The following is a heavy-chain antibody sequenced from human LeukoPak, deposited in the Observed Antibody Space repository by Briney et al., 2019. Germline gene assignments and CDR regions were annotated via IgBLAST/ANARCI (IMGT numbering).Heavy chain of an antibody. Sequence: GGSLRLSCAASGFTFSSYAMSWVRQAPGKGLEWVSAISGSGGSTYYADSVKGRFTISRDNSKNTLYLQMNSLRAEDTAVYYCARRGYYYDSSGPDYWGQGTLVTVSS. CDR3: ARRGYYYDSSGPDY. D-gene: IGHD3-22*01. J-gene: IGHJ4*02. V-gene: IGHV3-23*01. CDR2: ISGSGGST. CDR1: GFTFSSYA.